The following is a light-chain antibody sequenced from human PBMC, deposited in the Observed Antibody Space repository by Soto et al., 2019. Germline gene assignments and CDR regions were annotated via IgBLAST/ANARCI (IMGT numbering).Light chain of an antibody. V-gene: IGKV1-39*01. CDR2: AAS. J-gene: IGKJ5*01. CDR1: QTISRN. CDR3: QPSDSIPIT. Sequence: DIQMTQSPSSLSASVGDRVTIPCRASQTISRNLTWYQQKPGKAPKLLIYAASSLQRGVPSRFSGSGSVTDFTLTISRLQPEDFSNYSCQPSDSIPITFGQGTRLEIK.